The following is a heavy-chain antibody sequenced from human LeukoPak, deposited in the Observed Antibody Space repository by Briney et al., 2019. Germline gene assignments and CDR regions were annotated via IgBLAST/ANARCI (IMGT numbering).Heavy chain of an antibody. Sequence: GGSLRLSCTASGFIFSSFAMNWVRQAPGKGLEWVSGISASGGNTNYADSVKGRFTIPRDNSQTTLYLQMDSLRAEDTAIYYCAKDFYESSGYSFDYWGQGTLVTVSS. CDR3: AKDFYESSGYSFDY. J-gene: IGHJ4*02. CDR1: GFIFSSFA. V-gene: IGHV3-23*01. CDR2: ISASGGNT. D-gene: IGHD3-22*01.